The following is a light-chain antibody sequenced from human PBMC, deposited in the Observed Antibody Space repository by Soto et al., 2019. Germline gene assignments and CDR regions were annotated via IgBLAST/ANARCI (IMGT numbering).Light chain of an antibody. Sequence: QSALTQPASVSGSPGQSITISCTGTGSDVGGYNYVSWYQQHPGKAPKLMIYDVSNRPSGVSNRFSGSKSGNTASLTISGLQAEDEADYYCSSYTRSSAWVFGGGTELT. J-gene: IGLJ3*02. CDR2: DVS. V-gene: IGLV2-14*01. CDR3: SSYTRSSAWV. CDR1: GSDVGGYNY.